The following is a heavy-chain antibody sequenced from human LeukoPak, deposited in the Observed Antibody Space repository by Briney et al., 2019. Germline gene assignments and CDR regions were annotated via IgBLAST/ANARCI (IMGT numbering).Heavy chain of an antibody. CDR3: ARDGWGFGETFFDY. CDR2: ISYDGGNK. V-gene: IGHV3-30*04. D-gene: IGHD3-10*01. Sequence: GGSLRLSCAASGFTFNNYPMHWVRQAPGKGLEWVTAISYDGGNKYYAGSVEGRFTISRDNSKNTLYLQMNSLRAEDTAVYYCARDGWGFGETFFDYWGQGTLVTVSS. J-gene: IGHJ4*02. CDR1: GFTFNNYP.